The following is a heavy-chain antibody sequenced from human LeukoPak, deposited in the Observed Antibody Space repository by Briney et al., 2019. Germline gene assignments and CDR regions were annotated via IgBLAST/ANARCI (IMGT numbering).Heavy chain of an antibody. D-gene: IGHD1-26*01. CDR2: ISGSGGSK. CDR1: GFTFSSYA. V-gene: IGHV3-23*01. J-gene: IGHJ3*02. CDR3: ARETTLYSGSGAFDI. Sequence: PGGSLRLSCAASGFTFSSYAMSWVRQAPGKGLEWVSAISGSGGSKYYADSVKGRFTISRDNSKNTLYLQMNSLRAEDTALYYCARETTLYSGSGAFDIWGQGTMVTVSS.